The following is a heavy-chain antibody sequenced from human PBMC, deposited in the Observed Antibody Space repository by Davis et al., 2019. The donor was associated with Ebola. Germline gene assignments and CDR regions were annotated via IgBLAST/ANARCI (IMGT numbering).Heavy chain of an antibody. CDR1: ELTFGDYA. CDR3: ANLYYYDKSGYPIGLAFDI. J-gene: IGHJ3*02. CDR2: LTGSGGGA. Sequence: PGGSLRLSCVASELTFGDYAMSWVRQAPGKGLEWVSSLTGSGGGAYYADSVKGRFTISRDNSKNTLYLQMDSLRADDTAVYYCANLYYYDKSGYPIGLAFDIWGQGTMVTVSS. V-gene: IGHV3-23*01. D-gene: IGHD3-22*01.